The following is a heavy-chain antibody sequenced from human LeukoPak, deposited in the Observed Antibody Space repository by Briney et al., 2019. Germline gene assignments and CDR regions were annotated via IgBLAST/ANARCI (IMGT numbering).Heavy chain of an antibody. V-gene: IGHV3-48*01. D-gene: IGHD2-21*02. J-gene: IGHJ3*02. CDR3: ASSFTYCGGDCYSGLDAFDI. CDR2: ISSSSSTI. CDR1: GFTFSSYA. Sequence: GGSLRLSCAASGFTFSSYAMNWVRQAPGKGLEWVSYISSSSSTIYYADSVKGRFTISRDNAKNSLYLLTNSLRAEDTAVYYCASSFTYCGGDCYSGLDAFDIWGQGTMVTVSS.